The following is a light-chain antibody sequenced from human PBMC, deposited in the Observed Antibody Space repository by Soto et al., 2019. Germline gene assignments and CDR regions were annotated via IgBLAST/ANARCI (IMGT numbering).Light chain of an antibody. CDR3: QQYGSSPPIT. J-gene: IGKJ5*01. CDR2: GAS. CDR1: QRISND. Sequence: ETVMTQSPATLSVSPGERVTLSCRASQRISNDFAWYQQKPGQAPRLLIYGASTRATGIPARFSGSGFGTEFTLTISRMEPEDFAVYYCQQYGSSPPITFSQGTRLEIK. V-gene: IGKV3-15*01.